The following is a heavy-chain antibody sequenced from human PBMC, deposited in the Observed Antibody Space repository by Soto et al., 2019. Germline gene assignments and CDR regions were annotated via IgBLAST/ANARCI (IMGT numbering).Heavy chain of an antibody. D-gene: IGHD1-26*01. J-gene: IGHJ6*02. CDR1: GFTFGDYA. Sequence: GGSLRLSCTASGFTFGDYAMSWVRQAPGKGLEWVGFIRSKAYGGTTEYAASVKGRFTISRDDSKSIAYLQMNSLKTEDTAVYYCTRERGAGVGYYYSGMDVWGQGTTVTVYS. CDR3: TRERGAGVGYYYSGMDV. V-gene: IGHV3-49*04. CDR2: IRSKAYGGTT.